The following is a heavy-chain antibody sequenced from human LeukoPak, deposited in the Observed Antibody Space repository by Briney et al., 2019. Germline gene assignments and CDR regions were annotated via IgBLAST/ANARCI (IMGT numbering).Heavy chain of an antibody. CDR1: GGSISTSYY. CDR3: ARRRIVGATRNPAHYYYGMDV. Sequence: SETLSLICTVSGGSISTSYYWDWIRQPPGKGLEWIGSIYYSGSTFYNPSLRSRVTISVDTSKNQFSLKVNSVTAADTAVYYCARRRIVGATRNPAHYYYGMDVWGQGTTVTVSS. CDR2: IYYSGST. V-gene: IGHV4-39*01. J-gene: IGHJ6*02. D-gene: IGHD1-26*01.